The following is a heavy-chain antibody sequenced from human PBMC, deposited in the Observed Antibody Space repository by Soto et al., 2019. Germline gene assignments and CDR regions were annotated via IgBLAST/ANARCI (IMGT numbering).Heavy chain of an antibody. CDR3: ARRGGIAVAGYYYYGMDV. CDR2: IYHSGST. CDR1: GGSISSSNL. D-gene: IGHD6-19*01. V-gene: IGHV4-4*02. J-gene: IGHJ6*02. Sequence: KTSETLSLTCAVFGGSISSSNLWSWVRQPPGKGLEWIGQIYHSGSTNYNPSLKSRVTISVDKSKNQFSLKLSSVTAADTAVYYCARRGGIAVAGYYYYGMDVGGQGTTVTVS.